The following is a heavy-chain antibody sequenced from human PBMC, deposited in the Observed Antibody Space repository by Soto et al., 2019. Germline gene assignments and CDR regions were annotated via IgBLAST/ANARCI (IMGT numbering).Heavy chain of an antibody. CDR3: ATAFTYYYDSSGYSNWFDP. V-gene: IGHV1-24*01. D-gene: IGHD3-22*01. CDR2: FDPEDGET. Sequence: QVQLVQSGAEVKKPGASVKVSCKVSGYTLTELSMHWVRQAPGKGLEWMGGFDPEDGETIYAQKFQGRVTMTEDTSTDTAYMELSSLRSEDTAVYYCATAFTYYYDSSGYSNWFDPWGQGTLVTVSS. CDR1: GYTLTELS. J-gene: IGHJ5*02.